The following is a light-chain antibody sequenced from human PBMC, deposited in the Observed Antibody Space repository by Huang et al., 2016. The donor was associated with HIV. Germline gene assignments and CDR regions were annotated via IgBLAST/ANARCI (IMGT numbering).Light chain of an antibody. CDR3: QQYNNWPRT. CDR2: GAS. J-gene: IGKJ1*01. Sequence: EIVMTQSPATLSVSPGERATLSCRARQSVSSNLAWYQQKPGQAPRLLIFGASPRATGIPARFSGSGSGTEFTLTISSLQSEDVAVYYCQQYNNWPRTFGQGTKVEI. CDR1: QSVSSN. V-gene: IGKV3-15*01.